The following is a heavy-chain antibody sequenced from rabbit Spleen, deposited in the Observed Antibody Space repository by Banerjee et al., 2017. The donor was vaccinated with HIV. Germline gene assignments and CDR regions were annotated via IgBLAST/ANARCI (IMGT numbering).Heavy chain of an antibody. Sequence: QEQLVESGGGLVQPEGSLTLTCKASGFDFSSSYYMYWVRQAPGKGLEWIGIIYAVKGSTDYASWVNGRFTISSDNAQNTVDLQMHSLTAADTATYFCARAIVPWLGLTRLDLWGQGTLVTVS. CDR2: IYAVKGST. V-gene: IGHV1S47*01. CDR1: GFDFSSSYY. D-gene: IGHD4-1*01. J-gene: IGHJ3*01. CDR3: ARAIVPWLGLTRLDL.